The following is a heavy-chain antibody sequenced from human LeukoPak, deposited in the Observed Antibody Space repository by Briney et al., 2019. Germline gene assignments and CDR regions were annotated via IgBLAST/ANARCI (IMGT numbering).Heavy chain of an antibody. D-gene: IGHD3/OR15-3a*01. V-gene: IGHV1-2*02. CDR3: ARDQDGTVWFDY. CDR1: GYTFTGYY. CDR2: INPNSGGT. Sequence: ASVKVSCKASGYTFTGYYMHWVRQAPGQGLGWMGWINPNSGGTNYAQKFQGRVTMTRDTSISTAYMELSRLRSDDTAVYYCARDQDGTVWFDYWGQGTLVTVSS. J-gene: IGHJ4*02.